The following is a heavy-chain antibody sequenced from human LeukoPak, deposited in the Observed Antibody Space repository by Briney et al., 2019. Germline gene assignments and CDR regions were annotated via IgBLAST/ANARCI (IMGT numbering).Heavy chain of an antibody. CDR2: ISGSGDST. Sequence: GGSLRLSCAASGFTFSIYAMGWVRQAPGKGLEWVSGISGSGDSTYYADSVKGRLTISRDNSKDTLYLQMNSLRAEDTATYYCAKDLDSSGSRFDYWGQGTLVTVSS. D-gene: IGHD3-22*01. V-gene: IGHV3-23*01. CDR1: GFTFSIYA. J-gene: IGHJ4*02. CDR3: AKDLDSSGSRFDY.